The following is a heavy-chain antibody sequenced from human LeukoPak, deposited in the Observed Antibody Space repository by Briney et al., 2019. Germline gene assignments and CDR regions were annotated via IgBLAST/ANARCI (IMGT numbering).Heavy chain of an antibody. Sequence: ASVKVSCKASGYTFTSYGISWVRQAPGQGLEWMGRISAYNGNTNYAQKLQGRVTMTTDTSTSTAYMELRSLRSDDTAVYYCARDRTAMVPFDYWGQGTLVTVSS. CDR1: GYTFTSYG. CDR3: ARDRTAMVPFDY. D-gene: IGHD2-21*02. V-gene: IGHV1-18*01. J-gene: IGHJ4*02. CDR2: ISAYNGNT.